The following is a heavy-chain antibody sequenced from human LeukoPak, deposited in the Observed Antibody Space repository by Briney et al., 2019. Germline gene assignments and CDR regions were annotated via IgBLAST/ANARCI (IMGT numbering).Heavy chain of an antibody. J-gene: IGHJ5*02. CDR1: GFTFGSYSMN. D-gene: IGHD3-9*01. CDR3: AKRSDSLGFDP. CDR2: LYYSGST. Sequence: GSLRLSCAASGFTFGSYSMNWVRQPPGKGLEWIGSLYYSGSTYYNPSLKSRLTISVDTSKNQFSLKLSSVTAADTAVYYCAKRSDSLGFDPWGQGTLVTVSS. V-gene: IGHV4-59*05.